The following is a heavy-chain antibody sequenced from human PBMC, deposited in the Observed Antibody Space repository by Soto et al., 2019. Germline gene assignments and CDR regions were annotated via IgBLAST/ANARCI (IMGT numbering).Heavy chain of an antibody. D-gene: IGHD3-22*01. Sequence: EVQLVEFGGGLVQPGGSLRLSCGASGFTFSNFHMNWVRQAPGKGLEWVSYISSSGSTTYYADSVKGRFTISRDNARNSLFLQMSSLRDEDTAVYYCARDAFDYDTTGYHSDYWGQGTLVTVSS. J-gene: IGHJ4*02. CDR2: ISSSGSTT. V-gene: IGHV3-48*02. CDR1: GFTFSNFH. CDR3: ARDAFDYDTTGYHSDY.